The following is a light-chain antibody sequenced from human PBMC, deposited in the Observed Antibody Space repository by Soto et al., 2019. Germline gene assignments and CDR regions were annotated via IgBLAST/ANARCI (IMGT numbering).Light chain of an antibody. Sequence: DIQMTQSPSTLSASVGDRVTITCRASQSISIWLAWYQQKPGKAPKILIYKASSLESGVPSRFSGSGSGTEFTLTISSLQAEDFATYYCLQDYSYPWTFGQGTKVDIK. J-gene: IGKJ1*01. CDR1: QSISIW. CDR3: LQDYSYPWT. CDR2: KAS. V-gene: IGKV1-5*03.